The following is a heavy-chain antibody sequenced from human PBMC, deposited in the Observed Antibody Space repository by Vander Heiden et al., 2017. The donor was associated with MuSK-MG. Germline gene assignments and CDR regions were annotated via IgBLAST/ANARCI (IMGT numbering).Heavy chain of an antibody. D-gene: IGHD3-22*01. CDR2: IIPIFGTA. CDR1: GGTFSSYA. CDR3: ARDYDSSVCWGGGRDFSAYFDY. V-gene: IGHV1-69*01. J-gene: IGHJ4*02. Sequence: QVQLVQSGAEVKKPGSSVKVSCKASGGTFSSYAISCVRQAPGQGLEWRGGIIPIFGTANYAQKFQGRVTMTAYESTSTAYMELSSLRPEDTAVYYRARDYDSSVCWGGGRDFSAYFDYWVQGRLVTLAS.